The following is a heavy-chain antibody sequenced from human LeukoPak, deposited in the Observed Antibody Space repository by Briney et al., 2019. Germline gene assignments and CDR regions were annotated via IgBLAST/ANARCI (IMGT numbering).Heavy chain of an antibody. CDR2: IKQDGSEK. J-gene: IGHJ6*03. V-gene: IGHV3-7*01. Sequence: GGSLRLSCAASGFTFSSYWMSWVRQAPGKGLEWVANIKQDGSEKYYVDSVKGRFTISRDNAKNSLYPQMNSLRAEDTAVYYCARDVGITGTTKYYYYMDVWGKGTTVTVSS. D-gene: IGHD1-7*01. CDR3: ARDVGITGTTKYYYYMDV. CDR1: GFTFSSYW.